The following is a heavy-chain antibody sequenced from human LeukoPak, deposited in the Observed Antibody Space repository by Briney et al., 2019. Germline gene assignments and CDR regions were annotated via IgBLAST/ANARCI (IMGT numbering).Heavy chain of an antibody. J-gene: IGHJ3*02. CDR2: INAGNGKT. CDR3: ARSSPASFRPYSIGWDINAFDI. D-gene: IGHD6-19*01. CDR1: GYTVTSYA. Sequence: ASGRVCCKPAGYTVTSYAVHWVRQAPGQRLGWMGWINAGNGKTKYSQKFQGRVTMTRDTSASTAYMELSGLRSEDTAVYYCARSSPASFRPYSIGWDINAFDIWGQGTMVTVSS. V-gene: IGHV1-3*01.